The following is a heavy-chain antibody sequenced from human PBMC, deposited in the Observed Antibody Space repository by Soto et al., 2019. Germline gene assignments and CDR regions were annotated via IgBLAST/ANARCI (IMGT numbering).Heavy chain of an antibody. CDR3: ARDITSDTYYDSDPIPTEGGYAFDI. CDR2: INPSGGST. V-gene: IGHV1-46*01. Sequence: ASVKVSCKASGYTFTSYYMHWVRQAPGQGLEWMGIINPSGGSTSYAQKFQGRVTMTRDTSTSTVYMELSSLRSEDTAVYYCARDITSDTYYDSDPIPTEGGYAFDIWGKGTMVTVSS. CDR1: GYTFTSYY. D-gene: IGHD3-3*01. J-gene: IGHJ3*02.